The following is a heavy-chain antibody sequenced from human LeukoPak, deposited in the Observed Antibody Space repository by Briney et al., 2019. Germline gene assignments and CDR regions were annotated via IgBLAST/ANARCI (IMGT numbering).Heavy chain of an antibody. J-gene: IGHJ3*02. D-gene: IGHD3-22*01. V-gene: IGHV1-2*02. Sequence: GASVKVSCKASGYTFTTYYMHWVRQAPGQGLEWMGWINPNNGSTKYAQKFQGRVTMTRDTSISTAYMELSRLRSDDTAVFYCARDFYYDTKGAFDIWGQGTMVTVSS. CDR1: GYTFTTYY. CDR2: INPNNGST. CDR3: ARDFYYDTKGAFDI.